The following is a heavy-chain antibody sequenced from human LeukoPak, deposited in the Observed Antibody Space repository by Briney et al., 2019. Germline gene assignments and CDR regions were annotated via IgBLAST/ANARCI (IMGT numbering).Heavy chain of an antibody. Sequence: SETLSLTCTVSGGSISSYSWSWIRQPAGKGLEWIGRIYSSVTTNYNPSLNSRVTMSLDTSKNQFSLNLTSVTAADTAVYYCAREATQPSRWFDPWAQGTLVTVSS. D-gene: IGHD6-13*01. CDR3: AREATQPSRWFDP. J-gene: IGHJ5*02. CDR1: GGSISSYS. V-gene: IGHV4-4*07. CDR2: IYSSVTT.